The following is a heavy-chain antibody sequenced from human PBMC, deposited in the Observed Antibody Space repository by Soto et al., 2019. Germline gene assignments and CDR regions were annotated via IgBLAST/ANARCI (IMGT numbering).Heavy chain of an antibody. D-gene: IGHD5-12*01. Sequence: ASVKVSCKASGYTFTSYAMHWVRQAPGQRLEWMGWINAGNGNTKYSQKFQGRVTITRDTSASTAYMELSSLRSEDTAVYYCARESSGYDYGYYYGMDVWGQGTTVTVSS. J-gene: IGHJ6*02. CDR3: ARESSGYDYGYYYGMDV. CDR2: INAGNGNT. CDR1: GYTFTSYA. V-gene: IGHV1-3*01.